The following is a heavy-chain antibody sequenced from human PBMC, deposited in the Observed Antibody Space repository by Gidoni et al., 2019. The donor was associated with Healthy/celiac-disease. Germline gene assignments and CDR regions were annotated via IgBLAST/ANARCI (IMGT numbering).Heavy chain of an antibody. Sequence: QLQLQASGTGLVKSSETLTLTCTVSGGSISSSSYYWGWRRQPPGKGLEWIGSIYDSGSTHYNPSIKSRVTMYVDTSKNPFSLKLSSVAAAGTAVCYCARQGIAAAGVLDYWGRGTLVTVSS. CDR1: GGSISSSSYY. V-gene: IGHV4-39*01. J-gene: IGHJ4*02. CDR2: IYDSGST. CDR3: ARQGIAAAGVLDY. D-gene: IGHD6-13*01.